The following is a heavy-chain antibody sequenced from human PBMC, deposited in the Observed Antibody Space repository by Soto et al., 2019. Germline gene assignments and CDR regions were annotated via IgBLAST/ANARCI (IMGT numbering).Heavy chain of an antibody. CDR2: IYHSGST. Sequence: SETLSLTCAVSGGSISSGGYSWSWIRQPPGKGLEWIGYIYHSGSTYYNPSLKSRVTISVDRSKNQFSLKLSSVTAADTAVYYCASGGGLVYDYWGQGTLVTVSS. CDR3: ASGGGLVYDY. D-gene: IGHD1-20*01. J-gene: IGHJ4*02. CDR1: GGSISSGGYS. V-gene: IGHV4-30-2*01.